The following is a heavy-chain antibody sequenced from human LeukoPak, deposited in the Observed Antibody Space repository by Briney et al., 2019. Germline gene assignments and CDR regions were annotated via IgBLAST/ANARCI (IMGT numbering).Heavy chain of an antibody. Sequence: GASVKVSCKGSGYTFTSYAIQWVRQAPGQRLEWMGWINAGHGSTKYSQKFQGRVTITRDTSASTAYMELSSLRSEDTAVYYCARGAGFAEPLPEYWGQGTLLTVSS. CDR2: INAGHGST. CDR1: GYTFTSYA. CDR3: ARGAGFAEPLPEY. D-gene: IGHD1-14*01. V-gene: IGHV1-3*01. J-gene: IGHJ4*02.